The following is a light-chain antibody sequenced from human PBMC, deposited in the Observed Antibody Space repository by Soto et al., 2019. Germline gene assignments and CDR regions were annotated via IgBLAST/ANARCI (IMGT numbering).Light chain of an antibody. J-gene: IGLJ3*02. V-gene: IGLV1-51*01. CDR2: DNN. Sequence: QSVLTQPPSVSAAPGQRVTISCSGSSSNIGNDYVSWYQQLPGTAPKLLIYDNNNRPSGIPDRFSGSKSGTSATLGITGLQTGDEADYYCGAWDSSLSVWVFGGGTKLTLL. CDR1: SSNIGNDY. CDR3: GAWDSSLSVWV.